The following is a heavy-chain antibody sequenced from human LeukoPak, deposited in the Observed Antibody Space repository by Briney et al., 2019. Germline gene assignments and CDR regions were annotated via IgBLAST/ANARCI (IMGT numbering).Heavy chain of an antibody. CDR3: AREGPPPFDYYDSNDYYEGFDY. Sequence: PGGSLRLSCAASGFTVSSNYMSWVRQAPGKGLEWVSIIYSGGSTFYADSVKGRFTISRDNAKNSLFLQMNSLRAEDTAIYYCAREGPPPFDYYDSNDYYEGFDYWGQGTLVTVSS. D-gene: IGHD3-22*01. J-gene: IGHJ4*02. CDR2: IYSGGST. CDR1: GFTVSSNY. V-gene: IGHV3-66*01.